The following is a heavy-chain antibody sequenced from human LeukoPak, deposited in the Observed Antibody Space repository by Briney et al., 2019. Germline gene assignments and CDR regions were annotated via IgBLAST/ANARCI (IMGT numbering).Heavy chain of an antibody. J-gene: IGHJ5*02. D-gene: IGHD2-21*01. CDR1: GDSISSSDYY. Sequence: KTSETLSLTCTVSGDSISSSDYYWTWIRQPAGKGLEYIGRIYSTGVTDYNPSLQSRVTISFDTSQNLFSLHLSAVTAADTAIYYCARGLCGFECPKYNYFDPWGQGTLVTVSS. V-gene: IGHV4-61*02. CDR3: ARGLCGFECPKYNYFDP. CDR2: IYSTGVT.